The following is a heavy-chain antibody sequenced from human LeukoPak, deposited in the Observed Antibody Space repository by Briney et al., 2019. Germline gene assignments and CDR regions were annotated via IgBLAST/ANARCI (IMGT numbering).Heavy chain of an antibody. V-gene: IGHV4-61*02. CDR2: MYTSEST. CDR3: ARIGDSSGYYSPNWFDP. CDR1: GGSISSGSYY. D-gene: IGHD3-22*01. Sequence: PSETLSLTCTVSGGSISSGSYYWSWIRQPAGKGLEWIGRMYTSESTNYNPSLKSRVTMSVDTSKNQFSLKLSSVTAADTAVYYCARIGDSSGYYSPNWFDPWGQGTLVTVSS. J-gene: IGHJ5*02.